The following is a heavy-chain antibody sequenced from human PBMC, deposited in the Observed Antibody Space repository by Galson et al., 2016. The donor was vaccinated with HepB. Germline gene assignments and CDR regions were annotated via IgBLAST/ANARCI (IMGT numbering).Heavy chain of an antibody. Sequence: SVKVSCKVSAHSVTELTMHWVRQVPGKGLEWMGGFDPQDSEPIFAQKFQGRVALTEDTYTGTKYMELKSQRSEDTAVYSCATEMNLLPDGDFNGLDVWGQGTTVIV. V-gene: IGHV1-24*01. CDR3: ATEMNLLPDGDFNGLDV. CDR1: AHSVTELT. D-gene: IGHD3-22*01. CDR2: FDPQDSEP. J-gene: IGHJ6*02.